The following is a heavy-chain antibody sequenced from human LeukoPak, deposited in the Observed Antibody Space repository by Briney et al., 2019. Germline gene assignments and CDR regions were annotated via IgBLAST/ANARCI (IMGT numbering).Heavy chain of an antibody. CDR1: GFTFSTYE. V-gene: IGHV3-48*03. D-gene: IGHD3-22*01. J-gene: IGHJ4*02. CDR3: VRGDSRDY. CDR2: ISSSDSTI. Sequence: PGGSLRLSCAASGFTFSTYEMNWVRQAPGKGLEWVSYISSSDSTIYYTDSVKGRFTISRDNAKNLLYLQMNSLRADETAVYYCVRGDSRDYWGQGTLVTVSS.